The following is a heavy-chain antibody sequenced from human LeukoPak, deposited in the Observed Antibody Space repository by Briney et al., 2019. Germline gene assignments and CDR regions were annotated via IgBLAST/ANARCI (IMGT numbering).Heavy chain of an antibody. CDR1: GFTFSSYT. J-gene: IGHJ5*02. CDR3: ARKTDSYGYFGSDWFDP. D-gene: IGHD5-18*01. V-gene: IGHV3-30*04. Sequence: GGSLRLSCAASGFTFSSYTMHWVRQAPGKGLEWVAVISYDGTNKYYADSVKGRFTISRDNSKNTLYLQMNSLRAEDTAVYYCARKTDSYGYFGSDWFDPWGQGTLVTVSS. CDR2: ISYDGTNK.